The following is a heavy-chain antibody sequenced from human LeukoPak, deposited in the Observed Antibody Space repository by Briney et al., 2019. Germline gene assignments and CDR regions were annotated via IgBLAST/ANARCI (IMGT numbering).Heavy chain of an antibody. CDR3: AKGAYDYVEIGYFDY. Sequence: GGSLRLSCAASGFTFSSYWMSWVRQAPGKGPEFVANIKEDGSEKSYVDSVKGRFTISRDNAKKSVSLQMSSLRVEDTAVYYCAKGAYDYVEIGYFDYWGQGTMVIVST. CDR2: IKEDGSEK. J-gene: IGHJ4*02. V-gene: IGHV3-7*03. CDR1: GFTFSSYW. D-gene: IGHD5-12*01.